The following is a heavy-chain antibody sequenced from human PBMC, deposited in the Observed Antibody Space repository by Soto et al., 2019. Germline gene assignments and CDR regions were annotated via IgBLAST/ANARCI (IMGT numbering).Heavy chain of an antibody. CDR2: IYYSGST. J-gene: IGHJ4*02. V-gene: IGHV4-59*01. Sequence: SETLSLTCTVSGGSISSYYWSWIRQPPGKGLEWIGYIYYSGSTNYNPSLKSRVTISVDTSKNQFSLKLSSVTAADTAIYYCARDPPGFHSAFDFWGQETLVTVSS. D-gene: IGHD4-4*01. CDR1: GGSISSYY. CDR3: ARDPPGFHSAFDF.